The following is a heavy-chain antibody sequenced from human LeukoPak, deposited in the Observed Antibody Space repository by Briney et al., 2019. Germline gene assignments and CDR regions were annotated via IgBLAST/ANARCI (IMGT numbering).Heavy chain of an antibody. CDR3: AKEGSSGWYERDWLDP. V-gene: IGHV3-23*01. D-gene: IGHD6-19*01. CDR2: ISGSGGST. Sequence: PGGSLRLSCAASGFIFNNYAMNWVRQAPGKGLEWVSVISGSGGSTYYADSVKGRFTISRDNSENTLHLQMDSLRPEDTAIYYCAKEGSSGWYERDWLDPWGQGTLVTVSS. CDR1: GFIFNNYA. J-gene: IGHJ5*02.